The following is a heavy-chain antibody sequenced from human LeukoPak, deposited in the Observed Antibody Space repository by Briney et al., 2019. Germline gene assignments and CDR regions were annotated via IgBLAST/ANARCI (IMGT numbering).Heavy chain of an antibody. D-gene: IGHD6-13*01. V-gene: IGHV3-33*08. J-gene: IGHJ6*02. CDR2: IWYDGSNK. CDR1: GFTFSSYA. Sequence: GGSLRLSCAASGFTFSSYAMHWVRQAPGKGLEWVAVIWYDGSNKYYADSVKGRFTISRDNSKNTLYLQMNSLRAEDTAVYYCAREPSSSWPYYYYYGMDVWGQGTTVTVSS. CDR3: AREPSSSWPYYYYYGMDV.